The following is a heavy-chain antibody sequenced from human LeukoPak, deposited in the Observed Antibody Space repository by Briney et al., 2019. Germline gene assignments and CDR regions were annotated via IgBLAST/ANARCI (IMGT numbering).Heavy chain of an antibody. V-gene: IGHV1-2*02. CDR2: INPNSGGT. D-gene: IGHD2-15*01. Sequence: GASVKVSCKASGYTFTGYYMHWVRQAPGQGLEWMGWINPNSGGTNYAQKFQGRVTMTRDTSISTAYMELSRLRSDDTAVYYCASLVVVAATDSYFDYWGQGTLVTVSS. CDR1: GYTFTGYY. J-gene: IGHJ4*02. CDR3: ASLVVVAATDSYFDY.